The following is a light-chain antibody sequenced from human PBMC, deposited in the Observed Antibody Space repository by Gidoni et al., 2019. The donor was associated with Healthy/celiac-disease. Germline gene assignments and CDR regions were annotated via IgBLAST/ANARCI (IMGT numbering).Light chain of an antibody. CDR1: QSLLHSNGYNY. Sequence: DIVMTQSPLSLPVTPGAPASISCRSSQSLLHSNGYNYLDWYLQKAGQSPQLLNYLGSNRASGVPDRFSGSGSGTDFTLKISRVEAEDVGVYYCMQALQTPPTFGGGTKVEIK. J-gene: IGKJ4*01. CDR2: LGS. V-gene: IGKV2-28*01. CDR3: MQALQTPPT.